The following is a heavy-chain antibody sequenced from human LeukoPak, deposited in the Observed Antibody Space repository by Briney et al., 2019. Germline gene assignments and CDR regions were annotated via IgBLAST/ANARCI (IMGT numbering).Heavy chain of an antibody. J-gene: IGHJ4*02. CDR3: ARVIRAAPGKGYFDY. Sequence: GGSLRLSCAPSGFIFSTYALSWVRQAPGKGLEWASSISGSGGSTYHADSVKGRFTISRDGSKNTLYLQMNSLRAEDTAIYYCARVIRAAPGKGYFDYWGQGTLVTVSS. D-gene: IGHD6-13*01. CDR1: GFIFSTYA. V-gene: IGHV3-23*01. CDR2: ISGSGGST.